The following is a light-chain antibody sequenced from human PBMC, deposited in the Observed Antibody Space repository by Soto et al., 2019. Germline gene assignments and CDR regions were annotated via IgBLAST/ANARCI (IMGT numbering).Light chain of an antibody. J-gene: IGLJ1*01. CDR2: EVS. Sequence: QSALSQPASVSGSPGQSITISCTGTSSDVGGYNYVSWYQQHPGKAPKLLIYEVSNRPSGVSNRFSGSKSGNTASLTISGLQAEDEADYYCGSYTSSSTLPYVFGIGTKLTVL. V-gene: IGLV2-14*01. CDR1: SSDVGGYNY. CDR3: GSYTSSSTLPYV.